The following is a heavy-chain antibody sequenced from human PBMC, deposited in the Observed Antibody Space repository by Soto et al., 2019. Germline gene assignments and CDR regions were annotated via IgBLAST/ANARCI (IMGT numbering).Heavy chain of an antibody. Sequence: EMQLLESGGGLVQPGGSLRLSCVASGFTFSTYAMSWVRQAPGKGLEWVSAISGSGGGTYYADSVKGRFAISRDNSKNTLYLQMNSLRVEDTALYYCAKDHWGSYSGQGTLVTVSS. J-gene: IGHJ4*02. CDR1: GFTFSTYA. CDR3: AKDHWGSY. CDR2: ISGSGGGT. V-gene: IGHV3-23*01. D-gene: IGHD3-16*01.